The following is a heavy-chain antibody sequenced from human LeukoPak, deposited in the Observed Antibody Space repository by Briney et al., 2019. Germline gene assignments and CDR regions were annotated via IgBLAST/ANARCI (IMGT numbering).Heavy chain of an antibody. CDR3: ARSLSYFFDF. CDR1: GGSITNPTYY. CDR2: IYYDGTI. V-gene: IGHV4-39*01. Sequence: SQTLSLTCTVPGGSITNPTYYWGWIRQPPGRGLEWIGTIYYDGTIYYNPSLKSRVTISVDTSKNQISLQLSSVSAADTAVYYCARSLSYFFDFWGQGTLVTVSS. J-gene: IGHJ4*02.